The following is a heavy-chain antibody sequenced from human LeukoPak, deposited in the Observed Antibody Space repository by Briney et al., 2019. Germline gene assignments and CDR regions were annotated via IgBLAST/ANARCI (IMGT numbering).Heavy chain of an antibody. CDR3: ARDGHRRYYYDSSGREHAFDI. Sequence: GESLRLSCAASGFTFSDYSMNWVRQAPGKGLEWVSSISSSSSYIFYADSVRGRFSISRDNAKNSLYLQMNSLRAEDTAVYYCARDGHRRYYYDSSGREHAFDIWGQGTMVTVSS. CDR1: GFTFSDYS. V-gene: IGHV3-21*01. J-gene: IGHJ3*02. D-gene: IGHD3-22*01. CDR2: ISSSSSYI.